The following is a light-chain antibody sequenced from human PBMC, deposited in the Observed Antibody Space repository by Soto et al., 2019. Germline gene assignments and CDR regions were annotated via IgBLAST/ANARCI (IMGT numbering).Light chain of an antibody. CDR3: QQYASSLT. V-gene: IGKV3-20*01. Sequence: EIVLMQSPGSLSLSLGERATLSCRASQSVDSAFFAWYQQKPGQPPRLLMYGASRRATGIPDRFSGSGSGTYFTLTISRLEPEDFAVYYCQQYASSLTFGQGTKVEI. CDR2: GAS. J-gene: IGKJ1*01. CDR1: QSVDSAF.